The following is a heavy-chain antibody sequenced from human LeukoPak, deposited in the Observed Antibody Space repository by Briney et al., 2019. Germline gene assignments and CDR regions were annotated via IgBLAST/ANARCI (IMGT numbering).Heavy chain of an antibody. CDR2: INSDGSST. CDR3: ARETAHYYDSSGYIDY. J-gene: IGHJ4*02. D-gene: IGHD3-22*01. CDR1: GFTFSSYW. V-gene: IGHV3-74*01. Sequence: PGGSLRLSCAASGFTFSSYWMHWVRQAPGKGLVWVSRINSDGSSTSYADSAKGRFTISRDNAKNTLYLQMNSLRAEDTAVYYCARETAHYYDSSGYIDYWGQGTLVTVSS.